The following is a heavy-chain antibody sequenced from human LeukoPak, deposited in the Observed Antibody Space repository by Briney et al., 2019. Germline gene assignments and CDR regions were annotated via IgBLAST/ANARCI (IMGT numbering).Heavy chain of an antibody. CDR3: ARATPIIDWPSATHYYFDY. V-gene: IGHV4-31*03. D-gene: IGHD3-9*01. CDR1: GGSISSGGYS. J-gene: IGHJ4*02. CDR2: IYYSGSA. Sequence: SETLSLTCTVSGGSISSGGYSWSWIRQHPGKGLEWIGYIYYSGSAYYNPSLKSRVTISVDTSKNQFSLKLSSVTAADTAVYYCARATPIIDWPSATHYYFDYWGQGTLVTVSS.